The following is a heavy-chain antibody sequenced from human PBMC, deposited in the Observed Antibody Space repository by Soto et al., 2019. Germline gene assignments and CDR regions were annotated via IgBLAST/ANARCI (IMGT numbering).Heavy chain of an antibody. V-gene: IGHV4-31*01. Sequence: SFTCTVSRDSFTNCVHYLTLIRQSPGTGLEWIGYIYHSVKPWYNFALKGQYSISIDFSKNQFFLAVHSVTGADSAVYFCAREVTPLTIPVGWVDPWGPGMLVTLS. J-gene: IGHJ5*02. CDR3: AREVTPLTIPVGWVDP. CDR1: RDSFTNCVHY. D-gene: IGHD1-1*01. CDR2: IYHSVKP.